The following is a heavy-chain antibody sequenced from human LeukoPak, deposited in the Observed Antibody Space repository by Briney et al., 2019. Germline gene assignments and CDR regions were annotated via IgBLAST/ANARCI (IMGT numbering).Heavy chain of an antibody. J-gene: IGHJ6*03. CDR2: IYYSGST. CDR1: GGTISSYY. V-gene: IGHV4-59*12. CDR3: TRGRIHSRRFSYYMDV. D-gene: IGHD2-15*01. Sequence: SETLSLTCTVSGGTISSYYWSWIRQPPGKGLEWIGYIYYSGSTNYNPSLKSRVTISVDTSKNQFSLKLSSVTAADTAVYYCTRGRIHSRRFSYYMDVWGKGTTVTVSS.